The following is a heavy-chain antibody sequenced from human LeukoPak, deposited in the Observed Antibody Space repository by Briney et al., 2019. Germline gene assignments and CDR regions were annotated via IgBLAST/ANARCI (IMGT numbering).Heavy chain of an antibody. CDR3: AREDREQLLFRGFGGDNWFDP. Sequence: ASVKVSCKASGYTFTSYGISWVRQAPGQGLEWMGWISAYNGNTNYAQKLQGRVTMTTDTSTSTAYMELRSLRSDDTAVYYCAREDREQLLFRGFGGDNWFDPWGQGTLVTVSS. CDR1: GYTFTSYG. J-gene: IGHJ5*02. CDR2: ISAYNGNT. D-gene: IGHD2-2*01. V-gene: IGHV1-18*01.